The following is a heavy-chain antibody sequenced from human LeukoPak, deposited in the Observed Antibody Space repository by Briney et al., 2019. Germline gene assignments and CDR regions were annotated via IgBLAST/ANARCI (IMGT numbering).Heavy chain of an antibody. V-gene: IGHV4-31*03. CDR3: AREDYYDSSGYLDY. Sequence: PSETLSLTCTVSGCSISSSGYYWSWLRQHPGKGLEWIGYIYYSGTTYYNPSLKSRVTISVDTSKNQFSLKLFSVTAADTAVYYCAREDYYDSSGYLDYWGQGTLVTVSS. CDR2: IYYSGTT. J-gene: IGHJ4*02. D-gene: IGHD3-22*01. CDR1: GCSISSSGYY.